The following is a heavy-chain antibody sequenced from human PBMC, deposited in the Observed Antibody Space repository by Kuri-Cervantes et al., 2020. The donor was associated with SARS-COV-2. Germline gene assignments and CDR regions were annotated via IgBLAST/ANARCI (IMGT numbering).Heavy chain of an antibody. CDR2: IKQDGSEK. V-gene: IGHV3-7*01. D-gene: IGHD2-21*01. J-gene: IGHJ4*02. CDR1: GFTFSSYW. CDR3: ARGRFRDY. Sequence: GESLKISCSASGFTFSSYWMSWVRQAPGKGLEWVANIKQDGSEKYYVDSVKGRFTISRDNAKNSLYLQMNSLRAEDTAVYYCARGRFRDYWGQGTLVTVSS.